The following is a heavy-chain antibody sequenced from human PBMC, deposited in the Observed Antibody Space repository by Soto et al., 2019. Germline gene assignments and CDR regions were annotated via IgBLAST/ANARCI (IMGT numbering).Heavy chain of an antibody. CDR2: IYYSGST. CDR1: GGSIRSYD. D-gene: IGHD1-1*01. CDR3: AQRRDNNWFDP. V-gene: IGHV4-59*04. Sequence: PSETLSLTCNFSGGSIRSYDCSWIRQPPGKGLEWIGYIYYSGSTYYNPSLKSRVTISVDRSKNQFSLKLSSVTAADTAVYYCAQRRDNNWFDPWGQGTLVTVSS. J-gene: IGHJ5*02.